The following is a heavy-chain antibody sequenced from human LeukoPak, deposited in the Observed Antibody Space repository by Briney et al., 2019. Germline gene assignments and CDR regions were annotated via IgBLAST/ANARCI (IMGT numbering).Heavy chain of an antibody. J-gene: IGHJ3*01. V-gene: IGHV3-53*05. CDR1: GFTVSSNY. CDR2: IYSGGST. Sequence: GGSLRLSCAASGFTVSSNYMSWVRQAPGKGLEWVSVIYSGGSTYYADSVKGRFTISRDNSKNTLYLQMDSLRAEDTAVYYCAREISRTGAFDVWGQGTMVTVSS. CDR3: AREISRTGAFDV. D-gene: IGHD3-3*02.